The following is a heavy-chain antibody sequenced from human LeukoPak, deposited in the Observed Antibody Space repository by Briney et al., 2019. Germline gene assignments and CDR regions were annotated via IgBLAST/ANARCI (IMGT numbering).Heavy chain of an antibody. CDR2: FDPGDGET. CDR1: GYTLTELS. Sequence: ASVKVSCKVSGYTLTELSMHWVRQAPGKGLEWMGGFDPGDGETIYAQKFQGRVTMTEDTSTDTAYMELSSLRSEDTAVSYGATAGDSGYDYKDYFDYWGQGTLVTVSS. V-gene: IGHV1-24*01. J-gene: IGHJ4*02. CDR3: ATAGDSGYDYKDYFDY. D-gene: IGHD5-12*01.